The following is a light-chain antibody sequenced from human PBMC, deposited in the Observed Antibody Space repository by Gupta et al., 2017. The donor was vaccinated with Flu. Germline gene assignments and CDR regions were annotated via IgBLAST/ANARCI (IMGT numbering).Light chain of an antibody. CDR3: HQCSFSPPT. Sequence: GTLSLSPGDRATVSCRASQPLDSNKLSWYRQRPGQAPSPLLLSASSRAAGIPDRFSGSGSGADFTLTISRLEPEDFAVYYCHQCSFSPPTFGQGTRLEIK. CDR2: SAS. CDR1: QPLDSNK. J-gene: IGKJ2*01. V-gene: IGKV3-20*01.